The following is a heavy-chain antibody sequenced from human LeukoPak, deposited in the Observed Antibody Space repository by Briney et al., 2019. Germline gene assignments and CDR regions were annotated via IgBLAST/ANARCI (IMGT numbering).Heavy chain of an antibody. D-gene: IGHD4-17*01. Sequence: SETLSLTCAVSGASVSSDGFWWNWVRQPPGKGLEWIGYIYYSGSTNYNPSLKSRVSMAVDTSKNQFSLKLTSVTAADTAVYYCARGTVTTEYFHPWGQGALVTVSS. CDR1: GASVSSDGFW. CDR3: ARGTVTTEYFHP. J-gene: IGHJ1*01. V-gene: IGHV4-61*08. CDR2: IYYSGST.